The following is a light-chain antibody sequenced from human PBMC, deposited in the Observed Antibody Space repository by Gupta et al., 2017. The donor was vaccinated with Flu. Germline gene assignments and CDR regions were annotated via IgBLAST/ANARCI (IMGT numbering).Light chain of an antibody. CDR2: EVS. CDR1: SSDIGSYNR. CDR3: SSYTSSSTYV. V-gene: IGLV2-18*02. J-gene: IGLJ1*01. Sequence: QSALTQPPSVSGSPGQSVTISCTGTSSDIGSYNRVSWYHQPPGTAPKLMIYEVSNRPSGVHNRFSGSKSGNTASLTISGLQAEDEADYYCSSYTSSSTYVFGTGTKVTVL.